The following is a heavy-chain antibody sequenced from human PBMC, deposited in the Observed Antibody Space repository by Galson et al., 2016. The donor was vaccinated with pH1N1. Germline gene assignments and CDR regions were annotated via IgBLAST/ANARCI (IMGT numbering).Heavy chain of an antibody. J-gene: IGHJ4*02. CDR1: GFSLSTSGVG. CDR3: AHSRGDYSSSRSFYYFDY. Sequence: PALVKPTQTLTLTCTFSGFSLSTSGVGVGWIRQPPGKALDWLALIYWDDDKRYSPSLKSRLTITKDTSKNQVVLTMTNMDPVDTATNYCAHSRGDYSSSRSFYYFDYWGQGTLVTVSS. CDR2: IYWDDDK. D-gene: IGHD6-6*01. V-gene: IGHV2-5*02.